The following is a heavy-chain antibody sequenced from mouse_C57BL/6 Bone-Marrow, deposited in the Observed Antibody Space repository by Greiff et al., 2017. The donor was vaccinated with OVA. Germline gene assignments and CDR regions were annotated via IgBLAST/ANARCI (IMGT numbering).Heavy chain of an antibody. CDR2: ISGGGGNT. D-gene: IGHD1-1*01. V-gene: IGHV5-9*01. CDR3: ARQDYGWFAY. Sequence: EVQVVESGGGLVKPGGSLKLSCAASGFTFSSYTMSWVRQTPEKRLEWVATISGGGGNTYYPDSVKGRFTISRDNAKNTLYLQMSSLRSEDTALYYCARQDYGWFAYWGQGTLVTVSA. CDR1: GFTFSSYT. J-gene: IGHJ3*01.